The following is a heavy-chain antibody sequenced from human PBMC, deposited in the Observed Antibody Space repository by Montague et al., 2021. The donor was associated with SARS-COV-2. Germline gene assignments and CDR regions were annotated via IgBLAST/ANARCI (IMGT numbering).Heavy chain of an antibody. J-gene: IGHJ5*02. CDR3: VRVSYYHDRKDQPLGWFDP. CDR1: GFPISSGNH. V-gene: IGHV4-38-2*02. Sequence: SETLSLTCSITGFPISSGNHWGWIRQSPGKGPEWIGSIYHSGYTSYNPPLRSRVTISGDTSKNQFSLRLRAVTAADTAVYYCVRVSYYHDRKDQPLGWFDPWGQGSLVTVSS. CDR2: IYHSGYT. D-gene: IGHD3-22*01.